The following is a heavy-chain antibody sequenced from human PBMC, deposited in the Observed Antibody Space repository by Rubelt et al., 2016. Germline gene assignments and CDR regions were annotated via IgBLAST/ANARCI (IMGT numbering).Heavy chain of an antibody. D-gene: IGHD3-3*01. V-gene: IGHV1-69*09. CDR2: IIPILGIA. J-gene: IGHJ6*02. CDR3: ARDIIHDRITHNDV. CDR1: GGTFSSYA. Sequence: QVQLVQSGAEVKKPGSSVKVSCKASGGTFSSYAISWVRQAPGQGLEWMGRIIPILGIANYARKFQGRVTITADKSTGTAYMELSSLRSEDTAVYYCARDIIHDRITHNDVWGQGTTVTVSS.